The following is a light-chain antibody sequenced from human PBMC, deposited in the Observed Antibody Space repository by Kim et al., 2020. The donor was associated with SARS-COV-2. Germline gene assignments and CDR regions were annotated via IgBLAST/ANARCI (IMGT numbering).Light chain of an antibody. CDR1: NMGSKN. Sequence: SVDLGQTARITCGGNNMGSKNVHWYQQKPGQAPVLVIYRDSNRPSGIPERFSGSNSGNTATLTISRAQAGDEADYYCQVWDSSTYVFGTGTKVTVL. CDR3: QVWDSSTYV. V-gene: IGLV3-9*01. CDR2: RDS. J-gene: IGLJ1*01.